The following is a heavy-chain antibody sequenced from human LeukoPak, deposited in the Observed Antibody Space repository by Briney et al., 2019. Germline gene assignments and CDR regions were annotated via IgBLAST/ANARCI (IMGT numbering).Heavy chain of an antibody. CDR3: ARDRGIAASWLGAFDI. CDR2: INWNGGST. J-gene: IGHJ3*02. CDR1: GFTFDDYG. Sequence: PGGSLRLSCAASGFTFDDYGMSWVRQAPGKGLEWVSGINWNGGSTGYADSVKGRFTISRDNAKNSLYLQMNSLRAEDTALYHCARDRGIAASWLGAFDIWGQGTMVTVSS. V-gene: IGHV3-20*01. D-gene: IGHD6-13*01.